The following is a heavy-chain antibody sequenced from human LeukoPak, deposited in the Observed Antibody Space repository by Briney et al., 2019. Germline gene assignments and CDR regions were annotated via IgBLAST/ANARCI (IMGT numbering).Heavy chain of an antibody. CDR3: ARPTLTRGSGPDY. V-gene: IGHV3-21*01. CDR1: GFTFSSYS. D-gene: IGHD3-10*01. CDR2: ISSSSSYI. J-gene: IGHJ4*02. Sequence: TGGSLRLSCAASGFTFSSYSMNWVRQAPGKGLEWVSSISSSSSYIYYADSVKGRFAISRDNAKNSLYLQMNSLRAEDTAVYYCARPTLTRGSGPDYWGQGTLVTVSS.